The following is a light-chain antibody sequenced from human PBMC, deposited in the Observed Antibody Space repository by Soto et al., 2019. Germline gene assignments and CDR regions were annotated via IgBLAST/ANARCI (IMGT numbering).Light chain of an antibody. CDR1: QTITSY. CDR3: QQSYSAAT. J-gene: IGKJ1*01. CDR2: AAS. Sequence: DIQMTQSPSSLSASVGDRVTITCRASQTITSYLNWYQQKPGKAPKLLIFAASSLQSGVPSRFSGSGSGTDYTLTISSLQPEDFATYYCQQSYSAATFGQGTKVEIK. V-gene: IGKV1-39*01.